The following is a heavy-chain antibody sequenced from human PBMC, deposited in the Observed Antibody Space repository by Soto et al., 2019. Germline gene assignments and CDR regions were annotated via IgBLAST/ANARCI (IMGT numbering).Heavy chain of an antibody. V-gene: IGHV1-3*01. D-gene: IGHD2-21*02. Sequence: QVQLVQSGAEVKKPGAAVNISCKTSGFPFSSYSLHWVRQAPGQSLEWMGWIHAGNGNTDYSAKFQGRVRITRDTSASAAYMELRSLTSEDTAIYYCARKYGDTSHWGQGTLVTVSS. CDR1: GFPFSSYS. J-gene: IGHJ4*02. CDR3: ARKYGDTSH. CDR2: IHAGNGNT.